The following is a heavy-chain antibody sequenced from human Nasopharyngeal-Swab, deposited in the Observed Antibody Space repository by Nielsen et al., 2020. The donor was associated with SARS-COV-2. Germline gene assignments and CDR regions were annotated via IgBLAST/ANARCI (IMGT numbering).Heavy chain of an antibody. CDR2: IYYSGST. CDR1: GGSVSSGSYY. J-gene: IGHJ4*02. Sequence: SETLSLTCIVSGGSVSSGSYYWSWIRQPPGKGLEWIGYIYYSGSTNYNPSLKSRVTIPVDTSKNQFSLKLSSVTAADTAVYYCARAQRYCSGGSCYFSSSYYFDYWGQGTLVTVSS. V-gene: IGHV4-61*01. CDR3: ARAQRYCSGGSCYFSSSYYFDY. D-gene: IGHD2-15*01.